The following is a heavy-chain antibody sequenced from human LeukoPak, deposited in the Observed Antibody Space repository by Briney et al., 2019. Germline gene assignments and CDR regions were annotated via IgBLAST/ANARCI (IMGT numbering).Heavy chain of an antibody. CDR3: AKAPAGSYYYYYYYMDV. CDR2: VRYDGSDQ. V-gene: IGHV3-30*02. Sequence: GGSLRLSCAASGFTFSGYGMHWVRQAPGKGLEWVAFVRYDGSDQYYADSVKGRFTISRDNSKNTLYLQMNSLRADDTAVYYCAKAPAGSYYYYYYYMDVWGKGTTVTVSS. J-gene: IGHJ6*03. D-gene: IGHD1-26*01. CDR1: GFTFSGYG.